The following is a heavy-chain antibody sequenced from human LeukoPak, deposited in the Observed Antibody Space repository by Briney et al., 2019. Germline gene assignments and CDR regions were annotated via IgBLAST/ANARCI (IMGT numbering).Heavy chain of an antibody. CDR3: ARDYYDPHFYYYYYMDV. J-gene: IGHJ6*03. D-gene: IGHD3-22*01. CDR2: IYTSGST. Sequence: PSETLSLTCTVSGGSISSGSYYWSWTRQPAGKGLEWIGRIYTSGSTNYNPSLKSRVTISVDTSKNQFSLKLSSVTAADTAVYYCARDYYDPHFYYYYYMDVWGKGTTVTVSS. CDR1: GGSISSGSYY. V-gene: IGHV4-61*02.